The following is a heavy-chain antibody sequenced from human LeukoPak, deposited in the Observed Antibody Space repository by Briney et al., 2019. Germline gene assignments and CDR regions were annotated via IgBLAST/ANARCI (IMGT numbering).Heavy chain of an antibody. CDR2: ISSSSSYI. CDR1: GFTFSSYS. D-gene: IGHD3-16*01. J-gene: IGHJ6*02. Sequence: GGSLRLSRAASGFTFSSYSMNWVRQAPGKGLEWVSSISSSSSYIYYADSVKGRFTISRDNAKNSLYLQMNSLRAEDTAVYYCASRGVSSYYGMDVWGQGTTVTVSS. CDR3: ASRGVSSYYGMDV. V-gene: IGHV3-21*01.